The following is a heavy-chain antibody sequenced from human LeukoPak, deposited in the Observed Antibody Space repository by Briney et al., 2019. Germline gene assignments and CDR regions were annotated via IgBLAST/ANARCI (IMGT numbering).Heavy chain of an antibody. D-gene: IGHD3-3*01. J-gene: IGHJ4*02. Sequence: GGSLRLSCEASGFTFSSYEMNWVRQAPGKGLEWVSAISGSGGSTYYADSVKGRFTISRDNSKNTLYLQMNSLRAEDTAVYYCAKVTVYDFWSGYYNATRDYWGQGTLVTVSS. CDR1: GFTFSSYE. CDR3: AKVTVYDFWSGYYNATRDY. V-gene: IGHV3-23*01. CDR2: ISGSGGST.